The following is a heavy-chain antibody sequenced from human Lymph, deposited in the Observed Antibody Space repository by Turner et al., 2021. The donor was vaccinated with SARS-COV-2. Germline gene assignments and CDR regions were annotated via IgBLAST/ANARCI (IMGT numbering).Heavy chain of an antibody. Sequence: EVQLLESGGGLVQPGGSLRLSCAASGFTFSSYAMSWVRQAPGKGLEWVSGISGSGGSTYYADSVKGRFTISRDNSKNTLYLQMNSLRAEDTAVYFCAKDASFIIGYDCIDYWCQGTLVTVPS. D-gene: IGHD5-12*01. V-gene: IGHV3-23*01. J-gene: IGHJ4*02. CDR1: GFTFSSYA. CDR3: AKDASFIIGYDCIDY. CDR2: ISGSGGST.